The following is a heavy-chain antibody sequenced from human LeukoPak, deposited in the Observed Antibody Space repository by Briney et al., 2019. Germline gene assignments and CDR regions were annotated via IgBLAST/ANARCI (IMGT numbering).Heavy chain of an antibody. Sequence: PGGSLRLSCAASGFTFSSYAMSWVRQAPGKGLEWVSAISGSGGSTYYTDSVKGRFTICRDNSKNTLYLQMNSLRAEDTAVYYCAKGYCSSTSCSPGAFDIWGQGTMVTVSS. V-gene: IGHV3-23*01. D-gene: IGHD2-2*01. CDR1: GFTFSSYA. J-gene: IGHJ3*02. CDR3: AKGYCSSTSCSPGAFDI. CDR2: ISGSGGST.